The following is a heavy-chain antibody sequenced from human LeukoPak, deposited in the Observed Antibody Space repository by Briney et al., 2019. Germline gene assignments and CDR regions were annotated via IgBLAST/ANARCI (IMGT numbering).Heavy chain of an antibody. Sequence: GGSLRLSCAASGFTFTTYWMAWVRQAPGKGLEWVANIKQDGSEAVYADSVRGRFTISRDNAKNSLYLQMNSLRVEDTAVYYCSNCIYDRSYWGQGTLVTVSS. V-gene: IGHV3-7*01. J-gene: IGHJ4*02. CDR2: IKQDGSEA. CDR1: GFTFTTYW. D-gene: IGHD3-22*01. CDR3: SNCIYDRSY.